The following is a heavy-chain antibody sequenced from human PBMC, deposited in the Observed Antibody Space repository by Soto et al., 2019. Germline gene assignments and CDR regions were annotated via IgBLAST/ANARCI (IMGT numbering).Heavy chain of an antibody. J-gene: IGHJ4*02. D-gene: IGHD1-20*01. CDR2: IIPILGIA. CDR3: ARKGANWNELDY. V-gene: IGHV1-69*02. Sequence: QVQLVQSGAEVKKPGSSVKVSCKASGGTFSSYTISWVRQAPGQGLEWMGRIIPILGIANYAQKFQGRVTITAEKSTSTAYRELSSLRSEDTAVYYCARKGANWNELDYWGQGPLVPVSS. CDR1: GGTFSSYT.